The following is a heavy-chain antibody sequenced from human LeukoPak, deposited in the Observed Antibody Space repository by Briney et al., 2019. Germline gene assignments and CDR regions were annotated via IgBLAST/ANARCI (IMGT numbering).Heavy chain of an antibody. Sequence: PGGSLRLSCAASGFIFSSYGIHWVRQAPGKGLEWVACIRYDGSNKYYADSVKGRFTISRDNSKNTLYLQMNSLRDDDTAVYYCAKDRGHYIAVGLDYWGQGTLVTVSS. D-gene: IGHD6-19*01. J-gene: IGHJ4*02. CDR1: GFIFSSYG. CDR2: IRYDGSNK. V-gene: IGHV3-30*02. CDR3: AKDRGHYIAVGLDY.